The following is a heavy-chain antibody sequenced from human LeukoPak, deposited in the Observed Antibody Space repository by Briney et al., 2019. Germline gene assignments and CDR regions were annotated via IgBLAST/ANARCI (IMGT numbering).Heavy chain of an antibody. D-gene: IGHD6-13*01. V-gene: IGHV4-38-2*02. Sequence: PSETLSLTCTVSGYSTSSGYFWGWIRQPPGKGLECIGTIYHSGSTYYNPSLKSRVTISVDTSKNQFSLKLNSVTAADTAVYYCARIYSSSWFLNWFDPWGQGTLVTVSS. CDR2: IYHSGST. CDR3: ARIYSSSWFLNWFDP. J-gene: IGHJ5*02. CDR1: GYSTSSGYF.